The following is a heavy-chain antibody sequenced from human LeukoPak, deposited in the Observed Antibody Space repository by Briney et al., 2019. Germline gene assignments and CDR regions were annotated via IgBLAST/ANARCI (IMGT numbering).Heavy chain of an antibody. J-gene: IGHJ4*02. CDR2: ISSSSSYI. CDR1: GFTFSSYS. D-gene: IGHD3-10*01. Sequence: GGSLRLSCAASGFTFSSYSMNWVRQAPGKGLEWVSSISSSSSYIYYADSVKGRFTISRDNAKNSLYLQMNSLRAEDTAVYYCARAHLWFGESPTLDYWGQGTLVTVSS. V-gene: IGHV3-21*01. CDR3: ARAHLWFGESPTLDY.